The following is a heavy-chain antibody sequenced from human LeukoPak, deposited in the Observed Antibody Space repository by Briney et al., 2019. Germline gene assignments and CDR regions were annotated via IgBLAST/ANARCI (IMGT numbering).Heavy chain of an antibody. J-gene: IGHJ4*02. Sequence: GGSLRLSCAASGFIFSDYWMTWVRQGPGKGLQWVANIKYDGSERFYADSVKGRFTSSRDNAKKSVYLEMNSLRDDDTAIYYCAQPRFDFWGQGILVTVSS. CDR2: IKYDGSER. CDR1: GFIFSDYW. CDR3: AQPRFDF. V-gene: IGHV3-7*02.